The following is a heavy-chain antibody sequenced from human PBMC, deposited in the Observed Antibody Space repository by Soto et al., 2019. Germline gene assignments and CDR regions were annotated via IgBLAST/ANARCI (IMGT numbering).Heavy chain of an antibody. CDR3: ARGLGPDV. Sequence: EVQLVESGGGLVQPGGSLRLSCAASGFSFSSFSMNWVRQAPGKGLEWVSYIGSSGRTIYYADSVKGRFTISRDKAKNSVYLQMNSLRADDTAVYYCARGLGPDVWGKGTTVTVSS. CDR1: GFSFSSFS. J-gene: IGHJ6*04. CDR2: IGSSGRTI. D-gene: IGHD1-26*01. V-gene: IGHV3-48*01.